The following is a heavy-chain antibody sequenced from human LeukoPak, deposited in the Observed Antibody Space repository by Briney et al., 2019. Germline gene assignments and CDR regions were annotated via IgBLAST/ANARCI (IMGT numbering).Heavy chain of an antibody. D-gene: IGHD1-26*01. CDR2: INHSGST. CDR3: ARYRIGDYYYYYGMDV. Sequence: SETLSLTCAVYGGSFSGYYWTWIRKPPGKGLEWIGEINHSGSTNYNPSLKSRVTISVDTSKNQFSLKLSSVTAADTAVYYCARYRIGDYYYYYGMDVWGQGTTVTVS. J-gene: IGHJ6*02. CDR1: GGSFSGYY. V-gene: IGHV4-34*01.